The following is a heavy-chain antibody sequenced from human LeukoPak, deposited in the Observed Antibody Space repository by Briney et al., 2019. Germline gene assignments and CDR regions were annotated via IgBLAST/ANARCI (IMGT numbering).Heavy chain of an antibody. CDR2: INTNTGNP. CDR3: ARDFTYYYDSSGIGGY. V-gene: IGHV7-4-1*02. D-gene: IGHD3-22*01. CDR1: GYTFTSYA. Sequence: ASVKVSCKASGYTFTSYAMNWVRQAPGQGLEWMGWINTNTGNPTYAQGFTGRFVFSLDTSVSTAYLQISSLKAEDTAVYYCARDFTYYYDSSGIGGYWGQGTLVTVSS. J-gene: IGHJ4*02.